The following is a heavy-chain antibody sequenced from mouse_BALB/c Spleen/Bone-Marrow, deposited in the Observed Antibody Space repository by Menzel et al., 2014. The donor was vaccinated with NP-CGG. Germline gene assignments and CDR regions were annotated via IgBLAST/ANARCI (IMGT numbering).Heavy chain of an antibody. D-gene: IGHD3-1*01. CDR1: GYTFTDYY. CDR2: IYPGSGST. Sequence: LVESGPELVKPGASVKISCKASGYTFTDYYMNWVKQKPGQGLEWIGWIYPGSGSTKYNEKFKGKATLTVDTSSSTAYMQLSSLTSEDTAVYFCANLGRYAMDYWGQGTSVTVSS. CDR3: ANLGRYAMDY. V-gene: IGHV1-84*02. J-gene: IGHJ4*01.